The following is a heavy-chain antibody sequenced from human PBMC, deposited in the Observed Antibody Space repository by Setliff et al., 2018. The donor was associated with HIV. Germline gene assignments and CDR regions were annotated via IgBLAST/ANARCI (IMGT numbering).Heavy chain of an antibody. Sequence: GASVKVSCKVSGYTLTELSIHWVRQAPGKGLEWMGGFDPEYDKTFYAKKFQGRVTMSEDTPTDTAYMELTSLRSEDTAVYYCATRAYDSSGYLRSRVSGAAFDIWGQGTMVTVSS. J-gene: IGHJ3*02. CDR1: GYTLTELS. CDR3: ATRAYDSSGYLRSRVSGAAFDI. V-gene: IGHV1-24*01. D-gene: IGHD3-22*01. CDR2: FDPEYDKT.